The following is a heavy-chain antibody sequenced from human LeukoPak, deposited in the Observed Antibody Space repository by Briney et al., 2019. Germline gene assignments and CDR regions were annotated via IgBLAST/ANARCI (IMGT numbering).Heavy chain of an antibody. Sequence: ASVKVSCKASGYTVASYYMHWVRQAPGQRLEWMGIINPSGGSTSYAQKFQGRVTMTRDTSTSTVYMELSSLRSEDTAVYYCARGYYDSSGYRPRNRSVEFYYMVVWGKGTTVTVSS. CDR2: INPSGGST. V-gene: IGHV1-46*03. D-gene: IGHD3-22*01. CDR3: ARGYYDSSGYRPRNRSVEFYYMVV. J-gene: IGHJ6*03. CDR1: GYTVASYY.